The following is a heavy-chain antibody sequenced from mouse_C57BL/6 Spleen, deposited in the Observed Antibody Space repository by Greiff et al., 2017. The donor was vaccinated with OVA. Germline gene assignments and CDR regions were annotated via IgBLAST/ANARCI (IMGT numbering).Heavy chain of an antibody. CDR2: IYPSDSET. Sequence: QVQLQQPGAELVRPGSSVKLSCKASGYTFTSYWMDWVKQRPGQGLEWIGNIYPSDSETQYNQKFKDKALLTVYKSSSPAYMQLSSMTSEDSAVYYSARALYDYDDGDYWGQGTTLTVSS. V-gene: IGHV1-61*01. J-gene: IGHJ2*01. CDR1: GYTFTSYW. CDR3: ARALYDYDDGDY. D-gene: IGHD2-4*01.